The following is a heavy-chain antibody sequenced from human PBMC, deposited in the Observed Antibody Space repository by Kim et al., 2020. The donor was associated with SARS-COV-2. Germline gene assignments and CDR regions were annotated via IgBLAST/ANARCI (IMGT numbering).Heavy chain of an antibody. D-gene: IGHD5-18*01. Sequence: YYADSVKGRFTISRDNSKNTLYLQMNSLRAEDTAVYYCAKSDTTDDAFDIWGQGTMVTVSS. V-gene: IGHV3-23*01. CDR3: AKSDTTDDAFDI. J-gene: IGHJ3*02.